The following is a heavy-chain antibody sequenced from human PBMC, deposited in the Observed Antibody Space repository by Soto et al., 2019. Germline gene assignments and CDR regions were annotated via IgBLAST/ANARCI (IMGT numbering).Heavy chain of an antibody. D-gene: IGHD3-22*01. V-gene: IGHV3-48*02. CDR2: ISSSSSTI. CDR1: GFTFSSYS. CDR3: ARDRSGYYDSSGYYYGMDV. Sequence: GGSLRLSCAASGFTFSSYSMNWVRQAPGKGLEWVSYISSSSSTIYYADSVKGRFTISRDNAKNSLYLQMNSLRDEDTAVYYCARDRSGYYDSSGYYYGMDVWGQGTTVTVSS. J-gene: IGHJ6*02.